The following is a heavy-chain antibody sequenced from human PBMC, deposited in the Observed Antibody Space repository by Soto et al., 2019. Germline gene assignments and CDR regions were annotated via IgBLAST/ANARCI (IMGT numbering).Heavy chain of an antibody. D-gene: IGHD1-1*01. CDR2: ISYDGSNK. CDR1: GFTFRGYA. J-gene: IGHJ6*02. V-gene: IGHV3-30-3*01. Sequence: GGSLILSCAASGFTFRGYAMHWVRQAPGKGLEWVAVISYDGSNKYYADSVKGRFTISRDNSKNTLYLQMNSLRTEDTAVYYCARDRLRYNWNDFPYYYYGMDVWGQGTTVTVSS. CDR3: ARDRLRYNWNDFPYYYYGMDV.